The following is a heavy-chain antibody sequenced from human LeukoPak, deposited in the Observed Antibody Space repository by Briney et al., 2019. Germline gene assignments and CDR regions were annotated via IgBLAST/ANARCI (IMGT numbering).Heavy chain of an antibody. J-gene: IGHJ6*02. CDR1: VFTFSSYA. CDR2: ISGSRGSK. CDR3: AKGYNSGMDV. Sequence: QPGGSLRLSCAASVFTFSSYAMSGVRQAPGKGLEGVSAISGSRGSKYYADYVKGRFTIFRANSKNTLYLKMTSLSAEDTAVYYCAKGYNSGMDVWGQGTTVTVSS. V-gene: IGHV3-23*01. D-gene: IGHD1-1*01.